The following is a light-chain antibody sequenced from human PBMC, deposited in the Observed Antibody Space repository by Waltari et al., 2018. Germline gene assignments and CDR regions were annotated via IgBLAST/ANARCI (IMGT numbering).Light chain of an antibody. CDR1: QSVGKS. CDR3: QHYVRLPAT. Sequence: IVLPQSPGTLSLSPGARATLACRASQSVGKSLAWYQQKPVPAPRLLIYDASRRATGIPDRFSGSGSGTDFSLTISRLEPEDFAVYYCQHYVRLPATFGQGTKVEI. V-gene: IGKV3-20*01. J-gene: IGKJ1*01. CDR2: DAS.